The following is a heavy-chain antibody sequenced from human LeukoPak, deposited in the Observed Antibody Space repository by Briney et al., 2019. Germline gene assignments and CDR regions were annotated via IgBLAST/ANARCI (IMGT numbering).Heavy chain of an antibody. V-gene: IGHV6-1*01. J-gene: IGHJ4*02. CDR2: TYYRSKWYN. D-gene: IGHD3-10*01. CDR1: GDSVSSNSAA. Sequence: SSQTLSLTCAISGDSVSSNSAAWNWIRQSPSRGLEWLGRTYYRSKWYNDYAVSVKSRITINPDTSKNQFSLQLNSVTPEDTAVYYRARDKRVVVRGVITTVIDYWGQGTLVTVSS. CDR3: ARDKRVVVRGVITTVIDY.